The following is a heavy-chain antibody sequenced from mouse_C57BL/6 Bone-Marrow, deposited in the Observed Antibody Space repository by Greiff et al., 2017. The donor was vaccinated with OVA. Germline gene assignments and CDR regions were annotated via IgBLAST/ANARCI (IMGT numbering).Heavy chain of an antibody. V-gene: IGHV1-64*01. CDR3: AREGYGSTWYFDV. Sequence: QVQLKQPGAELVKPGASVKLSCKASGYTFTSYWMHWVKQRPGQGLEWIGMIHPNSGSTNYNEKFKSKATLTVDKSSSTAYMQLSSLTSEDSAVYYCAREGYGSTWYFDVWGTGTTVTVSS. J-gene: IGHJ1*03. CDR2: IHPNSGST. CDR1: GYTFTSYW. D-gene: IGHD1-1*01.